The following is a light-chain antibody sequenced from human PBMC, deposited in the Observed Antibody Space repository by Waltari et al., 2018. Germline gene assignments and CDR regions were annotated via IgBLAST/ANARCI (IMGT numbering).Light chain of an antibody. J-gene: IGKJ2*01. CDR3: QQSYSTPLYT. CDR1: QSINSY. CDR2: AAS. Sequence: DIQMTQSPSSLSASVGDRVTITCRASQSINSYLNWYQQKPGKAPKLLIYAASSLQSGVPSRFSSSGSGTDFTLTISSLQPEDVATYYCQQSYSTPLYTFGQGTKLEIK. V-gene: IGKV1-39*01.